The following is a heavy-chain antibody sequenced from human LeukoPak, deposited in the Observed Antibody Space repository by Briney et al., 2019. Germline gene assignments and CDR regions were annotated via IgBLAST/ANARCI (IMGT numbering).Heavy chain of an antibody. V-gene: IGHV4-59*01. CDR3: ARVHRTGYYDFWSGYYTGLNFDY. J-gene: IGHJ4*02. CDR1: GGSISSYY. D-gene: IGHD3-3*01. CDR2: IYYSGST. Sequence: SETLSLTCTVSGGSISSYYWSWIRQPPGKGLEWIGYIYYSGSTNYNPFLKSRVTISVDTSKNQFSLKLSSVTAADTAVYYCARVHRTGYYDFWSGYYTGLNFDYWGQGTLVTVSS.